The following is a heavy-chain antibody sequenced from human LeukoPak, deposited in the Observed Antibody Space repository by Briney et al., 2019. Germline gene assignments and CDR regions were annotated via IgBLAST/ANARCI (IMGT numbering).Heavy chain of an antibody. CDR1: GFTFSGFW. J-gene: IGHJ3*01. V-gene: IGHV3-7*03. Sequence: GGSLRLSCAVSGFTFSGFWMSWSRQAPGKGLEWVARINSDGSEGYYADVVKGRFDISRDNAKNSLYLQINSLRAEDTAVYYCARSSYSSSSSVWGQGTMVTVSS. CDR3: ARSSYSSSSSV. CDR2: INSDGSEG. D-gene: IGHD6-6*01.